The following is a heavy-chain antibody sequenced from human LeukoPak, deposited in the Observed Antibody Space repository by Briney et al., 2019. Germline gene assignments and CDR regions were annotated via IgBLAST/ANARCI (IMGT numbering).Heavy chain of an antibody. Sequence: SETLFLTCTVSGGSISSYYWSWIRQPPGKGLEWIGYIYYSGSTNYNPSLKSRVTISVDTSKNQFSLKLSSVTAADTAVYYCARDSYYYDSSGYYRSNDAFDIWGQGTMVTVSS. V-gene: IGHV4-59*01. D-gene: IGHD3-22*01. J-gene: IGHJ3*02. CDR3: ARDSYYYDSSGYYRSNDAFDI. CDR2: IYYSGST. CDR1: GGSISSYY.